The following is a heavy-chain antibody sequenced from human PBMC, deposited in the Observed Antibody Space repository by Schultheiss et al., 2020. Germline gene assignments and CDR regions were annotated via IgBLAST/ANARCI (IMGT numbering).Heavy chain of an antibody. D-gene: IGHD3-9*01. V-gene: IGHV1-2*06. CDR2: INPNSGGT. CDR1: GGTFSSYA. CDR3: ARHILTGSTKTATVAYGMDV. Sequence: ASVKVSCKASGGTFSSYAISWVRQAPGQGLEWMGRINPNSGGTNYAQKFQGRVTMTRDTSISTAYMELSRLRSDDTAVYYCARHILTGSTKTATVAYGMDVWGQGTTVTVSS. J-gene: IGHJ6*02.